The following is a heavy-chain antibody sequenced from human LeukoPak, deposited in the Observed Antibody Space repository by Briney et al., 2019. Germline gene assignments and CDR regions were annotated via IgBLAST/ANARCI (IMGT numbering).Heavy chain of an antibody. V-gene: IGHV4-34*01. J-gene: IGHJ4*02. CDR3: ARSDGDSLFDY. Sequence: SETLSLTCAVYGGSFSGYYWSWIRQPPGKGLEWIGSIYYSGSTYYNPSLKSRVTISVDTSKNRFSLKLSSVTAADTAVYYCARSDGDSLFDYWGQGTLVTVSS. D-gene: IGHD4-17*01. CDR1: GGSFSGYY. CDR2: IYYSGST.